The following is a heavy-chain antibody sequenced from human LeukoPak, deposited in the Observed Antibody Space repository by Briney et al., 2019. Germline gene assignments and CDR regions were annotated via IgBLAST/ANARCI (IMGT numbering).Heavy chain of an antibody. Sequence: SDILTLSCTVTGGAISSSSYYWGWIRQPPGKGLEWIGSIYYSGSTYYNPSLKSRVTISVDTSKNQFSLKLSSVTAADTAVYYCARTRADCSGGSCYSRGNYYFDYWGQGTLVTVSS. D-gene: IGHD2-15*01. CDR1: GGAISSSSYY. CDR2: IYYSGST. CDR3: ARTRADCSGGSCYSRGNYYFDY. V-gene: IGHV4-39*07. J-gene: IGHJ4*02.